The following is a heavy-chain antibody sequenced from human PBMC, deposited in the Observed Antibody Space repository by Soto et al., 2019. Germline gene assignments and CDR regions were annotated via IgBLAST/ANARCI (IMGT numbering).Heavy chain of an antibody. CDR1: GFTFSSHW. Sequence: EVQLLESGGDLVQPGGSLRLSCAASGFTFSSHWMSWVRQAPGKGLEWLANIKQDGSEKYYVDSVKGRFTISRDNAKNSLYLQMNSLRAEDTAVYYCARDGDWTWDYWGQGALVTVSS. V-gene: IGHV3-7*01. J-gene: IGHJ4*02. CDR2: IKQDGSEK. D-gene: IGHD2-21*02. CDR3: ARDGDWTWDY.